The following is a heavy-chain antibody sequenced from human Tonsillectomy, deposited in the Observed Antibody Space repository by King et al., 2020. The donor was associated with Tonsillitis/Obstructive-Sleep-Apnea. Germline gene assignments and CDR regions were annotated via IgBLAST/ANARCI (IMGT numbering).Heavy chain of an antibody. CDR3: ARGLVVVQPKYYYYRDV. CDR1: GYTFTSYG. V-gene: IGHV1-18*01. CDR2: FSAYNGNT. J-gene: IGHJ6*03. Sequence: VPLVESGAEVKKPGASVKVSCKASGYTFTSYGIIGVRQAPGQGLEWMGWFSAYNGNTIYAQKLQGRVTMTTETSTSTAYMELRSLRSDDTAVYYCARGLVVVQPKYYYYRDVWGKGTTVTVAS. D-gene: IGHD2-2*01.